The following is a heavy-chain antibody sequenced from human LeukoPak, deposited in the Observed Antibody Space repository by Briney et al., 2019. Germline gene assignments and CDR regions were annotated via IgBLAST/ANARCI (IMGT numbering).Heavy chain of an antibody. CDR2: IKQDGSEK. D-gene: IGHD3-22*01. Sequence: TGGSLRLSCVASGFTFNSNWMSWVRQAPGKGLEWVANIKQDGSEKYYVDSVKGRFTISRDNTKNSLSLQMNSLRAEDTAVYYCARDMYYDRYFDSWGQGTLVTVSS. J-gene: IGHJ4*02. CDR3: ARDMYYDRYFDS. CDR1: GFTFNSNW. V-gene: IGHV3-7*01.